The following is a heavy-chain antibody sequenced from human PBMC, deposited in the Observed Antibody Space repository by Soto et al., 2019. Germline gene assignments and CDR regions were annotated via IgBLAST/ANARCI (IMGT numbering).Heavy chain of an antibody. CDR1: GLTFTKYA. D-gene: IGHD5-12*01. CDR3: AKGSGFDSGFFDY. V-gene: IGHV3-23*01. Sequence: GGSLRLSCAVSGLTFTKYAMSWVRQAPGKGLEWVSAISGSGSATHYADSVKGRFTISRDNSKNTLSLQMNSLRVEDTAIFFWAKGSGFDSGFFDYWGQGTRVTASS. CDR2: ISGSGSAT. J-gene: IGHJ4*02.